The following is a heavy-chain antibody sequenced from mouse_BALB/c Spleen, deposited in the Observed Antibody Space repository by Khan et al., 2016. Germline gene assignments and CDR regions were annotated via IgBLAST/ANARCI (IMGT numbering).Heavy chain of an antibody. J-gene: IGHJ3*01. CDR3: ASDPYGYDVAWFAY. CDR2: ISYRGST. Sequence: EVQLQESGPGLVKPSQSLSLTCTVTGYSITSDYAWNWIRQFPGNKLEWMGYISYRGSTNYSPSLKSRISITRDTSKNQFFLQLNSVTTEDTATYFCASDPYGYDVAWFAYWGQGTLVSVSA. D-gene: IGHD2-2*01. V-gene: IGHV3-2*02. CDR1: GYSITSDYA.